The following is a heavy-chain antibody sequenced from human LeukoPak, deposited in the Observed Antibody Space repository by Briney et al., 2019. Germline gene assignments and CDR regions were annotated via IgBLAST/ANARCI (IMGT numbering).Heavy chain of an antibody. J-gene: IGHJ3*02. D-gene: IGHD3-22*01. V-gene: IGHV4-59*01. CDR2: IYYSGST. CDR3: ARSRGNYYDSLGPLAFDI. Sequence: PSETLSLTCTVSGGSISNYYWSWIRQPPGKGLEWIGYIYYSGSTNYNPSLKSRVTISVDTSKNQFSLKLSSVTAADTAVYYCARSRGNYYDSLGPLAFDIWGQGTMVTVSS. CDR1: GGSISNYY.